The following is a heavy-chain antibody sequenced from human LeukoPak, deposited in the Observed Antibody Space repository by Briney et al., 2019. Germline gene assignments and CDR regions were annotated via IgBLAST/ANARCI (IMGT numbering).Heavy chain of an antibody. CDR1: GFTFSSYG. J-gene: IGHJ4*02. CDR2: ISYDGSNK. Sequence: GGSLRLSCAASGFTFSSYGMHWVRQAPGKGLEWVAVISYDGSNKYYADSVKGRFTISRDNSKNTLYLQMNSLRAEDTAVYYCARDHRGVRDYFDYWGQGTLVTVSS. D-gene: IGHD3-10*01. V-gene: IGHV3-30*03. CDR3: ARDHRGVRDYFDY.